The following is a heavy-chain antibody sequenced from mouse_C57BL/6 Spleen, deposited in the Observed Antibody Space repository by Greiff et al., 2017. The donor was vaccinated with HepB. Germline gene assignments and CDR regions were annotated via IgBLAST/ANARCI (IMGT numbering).Heavy chain of an antibody. D-gene: IGHD2-4*01. CDR2: IDPSDSYT. CDR1: GYTFTSYW. V-gene: IGHV1-59*01. CDR3: ARSEDRGLRPSWFAY. Sequence: VKLQQPGAELVRPGTSVKLSCKASGYTFTSYWMHWVKQRPGQGLEWIGVIDPSDSYTNYNQKFKGKATLTVDTSSSTAYMQLSSLTSEDSAVYYCARSEDRGLRPSWFAYWGQGTLVTVSA. J-gene: IGHJ3*01.